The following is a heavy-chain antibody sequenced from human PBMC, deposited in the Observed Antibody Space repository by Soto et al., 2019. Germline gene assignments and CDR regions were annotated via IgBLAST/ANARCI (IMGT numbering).Heavy chain of an antibody. CDR3: VRDRAGYFDL. V-gene: IGHV3-74*01. Sequence: EVQLVESGGGLVQPGGSLRFSCAASGFTFSSYWMHWVRQVPGKGLVWVSRINSDGSSTSYADFVKGRFTISRDNAKNTLYLQMNSLRAEDTAVYYCVRDRAGYFDLWGRGTLVTVSS. CDR1: GFTFSSYW. CDR2: INSDGSST. D-gene: IGHD3-10*01. J-gene: IGHJ2*01.